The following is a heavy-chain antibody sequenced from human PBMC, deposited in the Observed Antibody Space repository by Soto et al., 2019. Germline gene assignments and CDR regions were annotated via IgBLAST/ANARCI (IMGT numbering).Heavy chain of an antibody. CDR2: ISSSSIYI. V-gene: IGHV3-21*01. CDR3: ARDRGCSYGTGWFVP. CDR1: GFTFSSYI. Sequence: GGSLRLSCAASGFTFSSYIMNWVRQAPGKGLEWVSSISSSSIYIYYADSVKGRFTISRDNAKNSLYLQMNSLRAEDTAVYYCARDRGCSYGTGWFVPWGQGTMMTVSS. J-gene: IGHJ5*02. D-gene: IGHD5-18*01.